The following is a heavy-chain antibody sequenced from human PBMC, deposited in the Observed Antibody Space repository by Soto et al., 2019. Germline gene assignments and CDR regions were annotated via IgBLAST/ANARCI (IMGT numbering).Heavy chain of an antibody. CDR2: IIPLLGIT. CDR3: ARDPRSITGTTSSEDFQH. Sequence: GASVKVSCKASGVTFSGYAINWVRQAPGQGLEWMGGIIPLLGITDYGQKFQGRITIAADESTGTAYMDLRGLRSEDTAVYYCARDPRSITGTTSSEDFQHWGQGTPVTVSS. CDR1: GVTFSGYA. D-gene: IGHD1-20*01. V-gene: IGHV1-69*13. J-gene: IGHJ1*01.